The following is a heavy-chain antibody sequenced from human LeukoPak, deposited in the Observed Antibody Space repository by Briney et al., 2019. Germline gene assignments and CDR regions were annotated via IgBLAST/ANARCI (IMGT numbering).Heavy chain of an antibody. CDR3: ARDRYSTSLDAFDV. J-gene: IGHJ3*01. V-gene: IGHV3-74*01. CDR1: GFTFSSYW. Sequence: SGGSLRLSCAASGFTFSSYWMNWVRQAPGKGLVWVSRIKSDGSRTNYADSVKGRFTISRDNAKNSLYLQMNSLRAEDTAVYYCARDRYSTSLDAFDVWGQGTMVTVSS. D-gene: IGHD6-13*01. CDR2: IKSDGSRT.